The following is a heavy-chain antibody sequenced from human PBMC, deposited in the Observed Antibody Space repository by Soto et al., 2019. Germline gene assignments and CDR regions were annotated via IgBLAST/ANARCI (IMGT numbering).Heavy chain of an antibody. Sequence: QVQLVESGGGVVQPGRSLRLSCAASGFTFSSYGMHWVRQAPGKGLEWVAVISYDGSNKYYADSVKGRFTISRDNSKNTLYLQMNSLRAEDTAVYYCARDGSYRAFDIWGQGTMVTVSS. D-gene: IGHD1-26*01. V-gene: IGHV3-30*03. CDR3: ARDGSYRAFDI. CDR2: ISYDGSNK. J-gene: IGHJ3*02. CDR1: GFTFSSYG.